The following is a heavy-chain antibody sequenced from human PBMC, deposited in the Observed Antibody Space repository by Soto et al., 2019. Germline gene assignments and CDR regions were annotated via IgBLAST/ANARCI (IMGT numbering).Heavy chain of an antibody. D-gene: IGHD5-12*01. V-gene: IGHV3-23*01. CDR1: GFTFSSYA. CDR3: AKSLPSEVEMATIEAFDI. J-gene: IGHJ3*02. Sequence: GGSLRLSCAASGFTFSSYAMSWVRQAPGKGLEWVSAISGSGGSTYYADSVKGRFTISRDNSKNTLYLQMNSLRAEDTAVYYCAKSLPSEVEMATIEAFDIWGQGTMVTVSS. CDR2: ISGSGGST.